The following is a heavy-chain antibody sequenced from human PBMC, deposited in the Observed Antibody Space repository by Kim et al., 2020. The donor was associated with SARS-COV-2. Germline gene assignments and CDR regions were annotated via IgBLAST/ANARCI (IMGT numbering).Heavy chain of an antibody. CDR2: ISTSGSTI. V-gene: IGHV3-48*03. CDR3: ARSLSCSSASCFYGMDV. Sequence: GGSLRLSCAASGFTFSTYEINWVRQAPGRGLEWISYISTSGSTIYYADSVKGRFTISRDNAKSSLSLQMNGLRAEDTAFYYCARSLSCSSASCFYGMDV. D-gene: IGHD2-2*01. J-gene: IGHJ6*01. CDR1: GFTFSTYE.